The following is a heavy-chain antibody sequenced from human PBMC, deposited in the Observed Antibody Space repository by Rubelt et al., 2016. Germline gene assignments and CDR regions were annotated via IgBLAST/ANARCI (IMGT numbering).Heavy chain of an antibody. D-gene: IGHD5-18*01. CDR1: GYTFTAYY. Sequence: QVRLVQSGAEVKKDGASVSVSCKASGYTFTAYYIHWVRQAPGQGLEWMGWMRPIGGYIGYAQKFQGRVTMTRNTSISTAYMELSGRKPEDTAVYYCASGMDAGVDYWCQGTVLTVSS. CDR3: ASGMDAGVDY. CDR2: MRPIGGYI. V-gene: IGHV1-8*02. J-gene: IGHJ4*02.